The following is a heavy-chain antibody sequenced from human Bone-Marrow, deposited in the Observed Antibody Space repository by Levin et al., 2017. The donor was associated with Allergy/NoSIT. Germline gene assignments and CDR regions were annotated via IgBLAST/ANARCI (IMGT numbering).Heavy chain of an antibody. CDR3: ARAVVFLSGYSGYWYFDL. Sequence: ASVKVSCKASGYTFTSYGISWVRQAPGQGLEWMGWISAYNGNTNYAQKLQGRVTMTTDTSTSTAYMELRSLRSDDTAVYYCARAVVFLSGYSGYWYFDLWGRGTLVTVSS. J-gene: IGHJ2*01. CDR1: GYTFTSYG. CDR2: ISAYNGNT. D-gene: IGHD3-22*01. V-gene: IGHV1-18*01.